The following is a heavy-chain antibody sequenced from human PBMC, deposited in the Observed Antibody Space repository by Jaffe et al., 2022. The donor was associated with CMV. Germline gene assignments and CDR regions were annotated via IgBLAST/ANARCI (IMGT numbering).Heavy chain of an antibody. D-gene: IGHD3-16*01. Sequence: EVQLVESGGGLVQPGGSLRLSCAASGFTFSSYWMSWVRQAPGKGLEWVANIKQDGSEKYYVDSVKGRFTISRDNAKNSLYLQMNSLRAEDTAVYYCARVGVLLYTHLYFDYWGQGTLVTVSS. CDR3: ARVGVLLYTHLYFDY. V-gene: IGHV3-7*01. CDR1: GFTFSSYW. J-gene: IGHJ4*02. CDR2: IKQDGSEK.